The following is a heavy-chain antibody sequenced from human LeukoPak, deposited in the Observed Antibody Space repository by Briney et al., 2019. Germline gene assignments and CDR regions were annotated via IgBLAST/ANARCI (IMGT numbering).Heavy chain of an antibody. D-gene: IGHD5-24*01. CDR1: GGTFSSYA. CDR3: ARDRGWFDP. V-gene: IGHV1-69*04. J-gene: IGHJ5*02. CDR2: IIPILGIT. Sequence: ASVKVSCEASGGTFSSYAISWVRQAPGQGLEWMGRIIPILGITNYAQKFQGRVTITADKSTSTAYMELSSLRSEDTAVYYCARDRGWFDPWGQGTLVTVSS.